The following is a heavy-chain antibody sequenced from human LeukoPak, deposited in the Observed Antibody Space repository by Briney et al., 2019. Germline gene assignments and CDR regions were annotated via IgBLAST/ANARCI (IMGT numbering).Heavy chain of an antibody. CDR3: AREWYYGTSSYHAYAFNT. CDR1: GFTFGSWR. V-gene: IGHV3-48*04. J-gene: IGHJ3*02. D-gene: IGHD3-22*01. CDR2: ISSSSDAI. Sequence: GGSLRLSCAGYGFTFGSWRMNWVRQAPGKGLEWVSYISSSSDAIYYADSVKGRFTISRDNAKNSLYLQMNSLRADVTAVYYCAREWYYGTSSYHAYAFNTWGQGTMVTVSS.